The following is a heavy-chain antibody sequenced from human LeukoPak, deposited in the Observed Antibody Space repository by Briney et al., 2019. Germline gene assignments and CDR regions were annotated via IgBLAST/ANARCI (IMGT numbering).Heavy chain of an antibody. CDR1: GGSISSGSYY. CDR2: IYTSGST. D-gene: IGHD6-13*01. Sequence: PSETLSLTCTVSGGSISSGSYYWSWIRQPAGKGLEWIGRIYTSGSTNYNPSLKSRVTISVDTSKNQFSLKLSSVTAADTAVYYCARYRIAAAAPFDYWGQGTLVTVSS. CDR3: ARYRIAAAAPFDY. V-gene: IGHV4-61*02. J-gene: IGHJ4*02.